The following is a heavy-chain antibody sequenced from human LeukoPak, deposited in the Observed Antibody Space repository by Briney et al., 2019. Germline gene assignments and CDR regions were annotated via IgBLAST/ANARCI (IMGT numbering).Heavy chain of an antibody. Sequence: GGSLRLSCAASGFTFSSYAMSWVRQAPGKGLEWVSAISGSGGSTYYADSVKGRFTISRDNSKNTLYLQMNSLRAEDTAVYYCARPPACRGGDCYRSFVYRGQGTLVTVSS. J-gene: IGHJ4*02. CDR1: GFTFSSYA. D-gene: IGHD2-21*02. CDR3: ARPPACRGGDCYRSFVY. V-gene: IGHV3-23*01. CDR2: ISGSGGST.